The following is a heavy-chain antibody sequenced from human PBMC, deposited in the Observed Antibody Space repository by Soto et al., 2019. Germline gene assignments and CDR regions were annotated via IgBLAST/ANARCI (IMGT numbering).Heavy chain of an antibody. CDR2: IYYSGST. CDR3: ARGYCTNGVCYGHYYYGMDV. CDR1: GGSISSGGYY. V-gene: IGHV4-31*03. D-gene: IGHD2-8*01. Sequence: LSLTCTVSGGSISSGGYYWSWIRQHPGKGLEWIGYIYYSGSTYYNPSLKSRVTISVDTSKNQFSLKLSSVTAADTAVYYCARGYCTNGVCYGHYYYGMDVWGQGTTVTVSS. J-gene: IGHJ6*02.